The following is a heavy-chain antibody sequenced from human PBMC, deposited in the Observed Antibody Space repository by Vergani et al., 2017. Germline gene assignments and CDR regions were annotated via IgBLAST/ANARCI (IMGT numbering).Heavy chain of an antibody. J-gene: IGHJ4*02. D-gene: IGHD5-24*01. CDR1: GFTFSSYA. Sequence: QVQLVESGGGVVQPGRSLRLSCAASGFTFSSYAMHWVRQAPGKGLEWVAVISYDGSNKYYADSVKGRFTISRDNSKNTLYLQMNSLRAEDTAVYYCARERDGYNHRAFDYWGQGTLVTVSS. CDR2: ISYDGSNK. V-gene: IGHV3-30*04. CDR3: ARERDGYNHRAFDY.